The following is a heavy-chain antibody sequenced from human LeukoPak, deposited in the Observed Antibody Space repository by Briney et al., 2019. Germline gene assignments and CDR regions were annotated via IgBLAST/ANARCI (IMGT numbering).Heavy chain of an antibody. D-gene: IGHD3-10*01. CDR2: ISAYNGNT. J-gene: IGHJ3*02. CDR1: GYTFTSHG. Sequence: ASVKVSCKASGYTFTSHGISWVRQAPGQGLEWMGWISAYNGNTNYAQKLQGRVTMTTDTSTSTAYMELRSLRSDDTAVYYCARGVGLLWFGESDAFDIWGQGTMVTVSS. CDR3: ARGVGLLWFGESDAFDI. V-gene: IGHV1-18*01.